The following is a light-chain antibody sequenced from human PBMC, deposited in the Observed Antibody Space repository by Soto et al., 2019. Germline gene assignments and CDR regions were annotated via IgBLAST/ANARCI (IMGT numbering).Light chain of an antibody. CDR1: QSVLHISNNKNY. J-gene: IGKJ5*01. CDR2: WAS. V-gene: IGKV4-1*01. CDR3: QQYYTTPVT. Sequence: IVMTQSPDSLAVSLGERATIRCKSSQSVLHISNNKNYLAWFQKKSGQPPRLLIYWASTRESGVPDRFSGSGSRTEFTLTISSLQAEDVAVYYCQQYYTTPVTFGQGTRLEIK.